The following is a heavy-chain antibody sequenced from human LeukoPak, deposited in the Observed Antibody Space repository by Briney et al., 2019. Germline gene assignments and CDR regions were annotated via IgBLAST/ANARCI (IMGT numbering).Heavy chain of an antibody. J-gene: IGHJ3*02. CDR1: GFSFSSYT. CDR2: ISSSSTYI. V-gene: IGHV3-21*01. D-gene: IGHD4-17*01. Sequence: NPGGSLRLSCAASGFSFSSYTMNWVRQAPGKGLEWFSSISSSSTYINYADSVKGRFTISRDNAKNSLYLQMNSLRAEDTAVYYCASDDYGAFDIWGQGTMVTVSS. CDR3: ASDDYGAFDI.